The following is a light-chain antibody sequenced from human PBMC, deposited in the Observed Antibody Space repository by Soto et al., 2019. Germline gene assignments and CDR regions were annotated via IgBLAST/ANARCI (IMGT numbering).Light chain of an antibody. V-gene: IGKV1-5*01. Sequence: DIQMTQSPSTLSASVGDRVTITCRASQGISKWLAWYQQKPGKAPKLLLYGASSLENGVASRFSGSGSGTEFTLTISSLQPDDFATYFCQQYNSYDMWSFGQGTKVDLK. CDR2: GAS. CDR3: QQYNSYDMWS. J-gene: IGKJ1*01. CDR1: QGISKW.